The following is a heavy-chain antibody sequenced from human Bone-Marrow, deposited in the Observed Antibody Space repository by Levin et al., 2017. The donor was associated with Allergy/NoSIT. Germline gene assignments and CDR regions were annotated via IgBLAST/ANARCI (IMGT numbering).Heavy chain of an antibody. D-gene: IGHD3-22*01. CDR1: GFTFSSYA. CDR2: ISYDGSNK. V-gene: IGHV3-30-3*01. CDR3: ARRGAGGPGADTMIVVVRWVGGMDV. J-gene: IGHJ6*02. Sequence: GGSLRLSCAASGFTFSSYAMHWVRQAPGKGLEWVAVISYDGSNKYYADSVKGRFTISRDNSKNTLYLQMNSLRAEDTAVYYCARRGAGGPGADTMIVVVRWVGGMDVWGQGTTVTVSS.